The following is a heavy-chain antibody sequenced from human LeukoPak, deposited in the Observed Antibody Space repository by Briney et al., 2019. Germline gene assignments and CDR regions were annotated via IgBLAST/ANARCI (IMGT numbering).Heavy chain of an antibody. Sequence: SETLSLTCTVSGGSISSGGYYWSWIRQPPGKGLEWIGYIYHSGSTYYNPSLKSRVTISVDRSKNQFSLKLSSVTAADTAVYYCARDNGSSWQFGYWGQGTLVTVSS. CDR3: ARDNGSSWQFGY. D-gene: IGHD6-13*01. V-gene: IGHV4-30-2*01. J-gene: IGHJ4*02. CDR1: GGSISSGGYY. CDR2: IYHSGST.